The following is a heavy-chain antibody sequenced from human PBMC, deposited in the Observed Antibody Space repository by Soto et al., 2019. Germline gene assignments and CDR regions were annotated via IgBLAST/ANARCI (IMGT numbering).Heavy chain of an antibody. V-gene: IGHV1-69*05. D-gene: IGHD3-10*01. CDR3: AYGKMVRGPRPQYYFYYGMDV. J-gene: IGHJ6*02. CDR2: IIPIFGTA. CDR1: GGTFSSYA. Sequence: GASVKVSCKASGGTFSSYAISWVRQAPGQGLEWMGGIIPIFGTANYAQKFQGRVTMTTDTSTTTAYIELRNLRSDDTAVYYCAYGKMVRGPRPQYYFYYGMDVWGQGTTVTVSS.